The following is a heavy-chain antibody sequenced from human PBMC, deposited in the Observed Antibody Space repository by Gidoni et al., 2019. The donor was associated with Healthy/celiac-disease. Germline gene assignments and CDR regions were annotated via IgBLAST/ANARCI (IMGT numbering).Heavy chain of an antibody. J-gene: IGHJ3*02. CDR1: GFPFRSYS. CDR3: ARGGGYGGYDAFDI. V-gene: IGHV3-21*01. D-gene: IGHD4-17*01. CDR2: ISSSICYI. Sequence: VHLAESGGGLVKPGGSLRLSCAASGFPFRSYSMNLVRPAPGKGLEWFSSISSSICYIYSADPVKGRFTISRDNAKNSLYLQMSSLRAEDTAVYYCARGGGYGGYDAFDIWGQGTMVTVSS.